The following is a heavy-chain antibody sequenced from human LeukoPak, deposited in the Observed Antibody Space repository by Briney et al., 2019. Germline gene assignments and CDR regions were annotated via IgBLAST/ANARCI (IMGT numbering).Heavy chain of an antibody. CDR2: KKQDGREK. CDR3: ARVRGGVSSSSGIYYYYYMDV. J-gene: IGHJ6*03. D-gene: IGHD6-6*01. V-gene: IGHV3-7*01. CDR1: GFTFSGYD. Sequence: PGGSLRLSCAASGFTFSGYDMSWVRQAPGKGLEGVANKKQDGREKYYVDSVKGRFTISRDNAKNSLYLQMNSLRAEDTAVYYCARVRGGVSSSSGIYYYYYMDVWGKGTTVTVSS.